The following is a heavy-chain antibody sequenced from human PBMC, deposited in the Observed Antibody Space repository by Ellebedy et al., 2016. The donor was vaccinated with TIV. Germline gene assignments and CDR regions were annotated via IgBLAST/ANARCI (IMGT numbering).Heavy chain of an antibody. J-gene: IGHJ5*02. CDR3: AREGCGGDCYYWFDP. Sequence: GSLRLSXTVSGGSISSSSYYWGWIRQPPGKGLEWIGSIYYSGSTYYNPSLKSRVTISVDTSKNQFSLKLSSVTAADTAVYYCAREGCGGDCYYWFDPWGQGTLVTVSS. V-gene: IGHV4-39*07. CDR2: IYYSGST. D-gene: IGHD2-21*02. CDR1: GGSISSSSYY.